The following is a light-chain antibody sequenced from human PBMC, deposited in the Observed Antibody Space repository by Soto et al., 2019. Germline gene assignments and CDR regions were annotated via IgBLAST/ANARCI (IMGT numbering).Light chain of an antibody. CDR2: GAS. Sequence: EIVITQSPATLSVSPGERATLSCRASQTVGSNLAWYQQEPGQPPRLLIYGASSRATGIPDRFSGSGSGTDFTLTISSLEPEDFAVYYCQHRSEWPVSFGQGTRLEIK. CDR1: QTVGSN. CDR3: QHRSEWPVS. J-gene: IGKJ5*01. V-gene: IGKV3-11*01.